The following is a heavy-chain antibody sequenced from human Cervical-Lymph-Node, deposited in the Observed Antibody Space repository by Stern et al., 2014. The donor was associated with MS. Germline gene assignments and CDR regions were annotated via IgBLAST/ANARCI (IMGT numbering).Heavy chain of an antibody. D-gene: IGHD6-19*01. Sequence: QLVQSGAEVKKPGASVKVSCKASGYTFTSYYMHWVRQAPGQGLEWMGIINPSGGSTSYAQKFQGRVTMTRDTSTSTVYMELSSLRSEDTAVYYCARGSYGIAVAGPPWDYWGQGTLVTVSS. J-gene: IGHJ4*02. V-gene: IGHV1-46*01. CDR3: ARGSYGIAVAGPPWDY. CDR2: INPSGGST. CDR1: GYTFTSYY.